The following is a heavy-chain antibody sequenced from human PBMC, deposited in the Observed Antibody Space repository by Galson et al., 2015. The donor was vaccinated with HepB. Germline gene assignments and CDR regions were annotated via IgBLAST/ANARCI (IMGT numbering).Heavy chain of an antibody. CDR2: INTNTGNP. Sequence: SVKVSCKASGYTFTSYAMNWVRQAPGQGLEWMGWINTNTGNPTYAQGFTGRFVFSLDTSVSTAYLQISSLKAEDTAVYYCARASSSSWWAQTRSFDYWGQGTLVTVSS. V-gene: IGHV7-4-1*02. J-gene: IGHJ4*02. D-gene: IGHD6-13*01. CDR1: GYTFTSYA. CDR3: ARASSSSWWAQTRSFDY.